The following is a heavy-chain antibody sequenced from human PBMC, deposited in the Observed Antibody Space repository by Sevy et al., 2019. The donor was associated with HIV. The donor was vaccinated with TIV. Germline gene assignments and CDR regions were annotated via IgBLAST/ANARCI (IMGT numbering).Heavy chain of an antibody. CDR2: ISSSGSTI. CDR3: ARGRTDKGGSQDAFDI. CDR1: GFTFSSYE. V-gene: IGHV3-48*03. Sequence: GGSLRLSCAASGFTFSSYEMNWVRQAPGKGLEWVSYISSSGSTIYYADSVKGRFTISRDNAKNSLYPQMNSLRAEDTAVYYCARGRTDKGGSQDAFDIWGQGTMVTVSS. D-gene: IGHD1-26*01. J-gene: IGHJ3*02.